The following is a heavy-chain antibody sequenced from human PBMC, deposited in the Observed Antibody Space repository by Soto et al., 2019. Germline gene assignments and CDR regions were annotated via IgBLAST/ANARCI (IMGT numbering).Heavy chain of an antibody. V-gene: IGHV1-69*13. CDR3: ARERASVDTAMAHYYYYGMDV. D-gene: IGHD5-18*01. CDR2: IIPIFGTA. J-gene: IGHJ6*02. Sequence: SVKVSCKAPGGTFSSYAISWVRQAPGQGLEWMGGIIPIFGTANYAQKSQGRVTITADESTSTAYMELSSLRSEDTAVYYCARERASVDTAMAHYYYYGMDVWGQGTTVTVSS. CDR1: GGTFSSYA.